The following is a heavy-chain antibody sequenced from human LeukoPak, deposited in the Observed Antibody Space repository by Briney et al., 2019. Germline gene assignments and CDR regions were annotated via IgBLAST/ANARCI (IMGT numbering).Heavy chain of an antibody. D-gene: IGHD3-10*01. CDR1: GGSISSGGYS. V-gene: IGHV4-30-2*01. J-gene: IGHJ4*02. CDR2: IYHSGST. Sequence: SQTLSLTCAVSGGSISSGGYSWSWIRQPPGKGLEWIGYIYHSGSTYYNPSLKSRVTISVDRSKNQFSLKLSSVTAADTAVYYCARGTYGSGSYYLDYWGQGTLVTVSS. CDR3: ARGTYGSGSYYLDY.